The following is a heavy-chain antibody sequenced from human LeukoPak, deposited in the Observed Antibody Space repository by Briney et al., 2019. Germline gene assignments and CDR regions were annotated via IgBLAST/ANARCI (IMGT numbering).Heavy chain of an antibody. Sequence: SVKGRLTISRDNSKNTVHLQMSSLRTEDTAVYYCARDLLDCGGPKCSDYGGQGTLVTVSS. D-gene: IGHD2-21*01. J-gene: IGHJ4*02. V-gene: IGHV3-30*15. CDR3: ARDLLDCGGPKCSDY.